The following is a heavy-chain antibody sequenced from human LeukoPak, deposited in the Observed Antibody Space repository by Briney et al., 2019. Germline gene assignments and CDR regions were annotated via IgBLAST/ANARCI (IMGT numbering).Heavy chain of an antibody. J-gene: IGHJ4*02. V-gene: IGHV4-59*08. CDR2: IYYSGST. D-gene: IGHD1-1*01. CDR3: ARGVPRGDYFDY. CDR1: GGSISSYY. Sequence: SETLSLTCTVSGGSISSYYWSWIRQPPGKGLEWIGYIYYSGSTNYNPSLKSRVTISVDTSKNQVSLKLSSVTAADTAVYYCARGVPRGDYFDYWGQGTLVTVSS.